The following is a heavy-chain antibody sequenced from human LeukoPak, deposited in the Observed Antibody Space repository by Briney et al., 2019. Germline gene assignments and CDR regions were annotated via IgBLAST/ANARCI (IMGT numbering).Heavy chain of an antibody. V-gene: IGHV3-30*18. CDR1: GFTFSSYG. J-gene: IGHJ5*02. CDR3: AKESYSGSYYGHWFDP. Sequence: PGGSLRLSCAASGFTFSSYGMHWVRQAPGKGLEWVAVISYDGSNKYYADSVKGRFTISRDNPKNTLYLQMNSLRAEDTAVYYCAKESYSGSYYGHWFDPWGQGTLVTVSS. CDR2: ISYDGSNK. D-gene: IGHD1-26*01.